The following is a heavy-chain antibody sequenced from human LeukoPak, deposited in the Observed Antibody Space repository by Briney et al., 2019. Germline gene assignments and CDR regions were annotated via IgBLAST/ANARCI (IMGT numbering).Heavy chain of an antibody. CDR3: ARARNYYDSSDYYYEGDAFDI. D-gene: IGHD3-22*01. J-gene: IGHJ3*02. CDR2: IYYSGST. CDR1: GGSISSYH. Sequence: SETLSLTCTVSGGSISSYHWSWIRQPPGKGLACIGFIYYSGSTNYNPSLKSRVTISVDTSKNQFSLKLSSVTAADTAVYYCARARNYYDSSDYYYEGDAFDIWGQGTMVTVSS. V-gene: IGHV4-59*01.